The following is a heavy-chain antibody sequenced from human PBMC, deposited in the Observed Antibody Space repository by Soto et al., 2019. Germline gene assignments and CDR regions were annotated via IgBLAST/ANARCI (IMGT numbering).Heavy chain of an antibody. CDR3: ARSSGWYRNWFDP. V-gene: IGHV3-30*03. D-gene: IGHD6-19*01. J-gene: IGHJ5*02. Sequence: GSLRLSCAASGFTFSSYVIHWVRQDPGKGLEWVALISYDGNNKYYTDSVKGRFTISRDNSKNTLYLQMNSLRAEDTAVYYCARSSGWYRNWFDPWGQGTLVTVSS. CDR1: GFTFSSYV. CDR2: ISYDGNNK.